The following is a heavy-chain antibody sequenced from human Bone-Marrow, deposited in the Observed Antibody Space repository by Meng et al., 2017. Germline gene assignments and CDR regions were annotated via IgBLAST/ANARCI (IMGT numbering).Heavy chain of an antibody. V-gene: IGHV4-34*01. CDR1: AGSFTGYY. CDR2: INHSGST. CDR3: AGISYYYGSGSYYKSYYFDY. J-gene: IGHJ4*02. D-gene: IGHD3-10*01. Sequence: VELRQWGAGLLKPSETLSLTCAVYAGSFTGYYWSWIRQPPGKGLEWIGEINHSGSTNYNPSLKSRVTISVDTSKNQFSLKLSSVTAADTAVYYCAGISYYYGSGSYYKSYYFDYWGQGTLVTVSS.